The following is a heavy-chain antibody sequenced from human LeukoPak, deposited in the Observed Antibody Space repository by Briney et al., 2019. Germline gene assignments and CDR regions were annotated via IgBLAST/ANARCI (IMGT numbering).Heavy chain of an antibody. J-gene: IGHJ4*02. Sequence: GGSLRLSCAASGFTFSSYEMNWVRQAPGKGLEWVSYISSSGSTIYYADSVKGRFIISRDNAKNTMSLQMNSLRAEDTAVYYCVRDLSFSPDSWGQGTLVSVSS. V-gene: IGHV3-48*03. CDR2: ISSSGSTI. CDR3: VRDLSFSPDS. CDR1: GFTFSSYE.